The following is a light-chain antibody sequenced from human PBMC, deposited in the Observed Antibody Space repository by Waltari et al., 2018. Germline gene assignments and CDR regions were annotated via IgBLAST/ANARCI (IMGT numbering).Light chain of an antibody. Sequence: TLSPATLSVSPGKTVTLSCRASQRVNTNLAWYQQKPGQAPRLLIFAASTRAPGIPRRFGGSGSGTEFTLTITSLQFEDVGVYFCQQYHKWPPGGFGGGTKVEIE. CDR1: QRVNTN. CDR2: AAS. CDR3: QQYHKWPPGG. V-gene: IGKV3-15*01. J-gene: IGKJ4*01.